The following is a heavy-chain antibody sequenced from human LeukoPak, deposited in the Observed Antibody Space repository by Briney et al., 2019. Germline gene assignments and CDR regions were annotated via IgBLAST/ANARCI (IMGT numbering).Heavy chain of an antibody. J-gene: IGHJ4*02. CDR2: INPSGGST. V-gene: IGHV1-46*01. Sequence: ASVKVSCKASGYTFTSYYMHWVRQAPGQGLEWIGIINPSGGSTSYAQKFQGRVTMTRDTSTSTVYMELSSLRSEDTAVYYCARGDCSGGSCYSGFDYWGQGTLVTVSS. CDR1: GYTFTSYY. CDR3: ARGDCSGGSCYSGFDY. D-gene: IGHD2-15*01.